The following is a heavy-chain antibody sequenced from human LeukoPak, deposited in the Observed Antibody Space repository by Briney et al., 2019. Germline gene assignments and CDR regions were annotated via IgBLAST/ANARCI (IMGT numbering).Heavy chain of an antibody. V-gene: IGHV4-34*01. Sequence: SETLSLTCAVYGGSFSGYYWSWIRQPPGKGLEWIGEINHSGSTNYNPSLKSRVTISVDTSKNQFSLKLSSVTAADTAVYYCARQAVSGYSSSKTVFDYWGQGTLVTVSS. CDR2: INHSGST. D-gene: IGHD6-13*01. CDR1: GGSFSGYY. CDR3: ARQAVSGYSSSKTVFDY. J-gene: IGHJ4*02.